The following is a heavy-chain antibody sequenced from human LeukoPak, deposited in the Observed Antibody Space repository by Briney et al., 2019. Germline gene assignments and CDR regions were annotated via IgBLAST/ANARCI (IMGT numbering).Heavy chain of an antibody. Sequence: GGSLRLSCADSGFTFSDYYMGWIRHAPGKRLEWVSYITDNGRKIYYADSLKGRFTISRDNAKYSLYLQINRLRAEDTAVYYCARASEDSRGHYQGFDSWGQGTRVTVSS. J-gene: IGHJ4*02. V-gene: IGHV3-11*04. CDR2: ITDNGRKI. CDR1: GFTFSDYY. D-gene: IGHD3-22*01. CDR3: ARASEDSRGHYQGFDS.